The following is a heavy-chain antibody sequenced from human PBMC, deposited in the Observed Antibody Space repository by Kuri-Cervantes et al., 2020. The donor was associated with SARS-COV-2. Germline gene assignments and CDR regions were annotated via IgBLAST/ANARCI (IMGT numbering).Heavy chain of an antibody. CDR3: ARDIGMATNRGLDY. CDR2: ISYDGSNK. Sequence: LSLTCAASGFTFSSYAMHWVRQAPGKGLEWVAVISYDGSNKYYADSVKGRFTISRDNSKNTLYLQMNSLRAEDTAVYYCARDIGMATNRGLDYWGQGTLVTVS. D-gene: IGHD5-24*01. V-gene: IGHV3-30-3*01. J-gene: IGHJ4*02. CDR1: GFTFSSYA.